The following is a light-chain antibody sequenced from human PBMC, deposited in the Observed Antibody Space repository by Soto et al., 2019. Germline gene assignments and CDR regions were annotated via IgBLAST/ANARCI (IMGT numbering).Light chain of an antibody. CDR2: LNSDGSH. V-gene: IGLV4-69*01. CDR1: SEHNTYA. Sequence: QPVLTQSPSASASLGASVKLTCTLSSEHNTYAIAWHQQQPEKGPRYLMKLNSDGSHSKGDGIPDRFSGSSSGAERYLTISSLQSEDEADYYCQTWGTGSWVFGGGTKLTVL. CDR3: QTWGTGSWV. J-gene: IGLJ3*02.